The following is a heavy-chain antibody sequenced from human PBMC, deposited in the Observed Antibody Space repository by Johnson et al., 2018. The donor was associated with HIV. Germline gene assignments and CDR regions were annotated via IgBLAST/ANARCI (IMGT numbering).Heavy chain of an antibody. V-gene: IGHV3-11*04. D-gene: IGHD4-17*01. Sequence: QVQLVESGGGLVKPGGSLRLSCKASGFTLSDYFMSWIRQAPGKGLECISYISSSGSSIYYTDSLKGRFTISRDNAKNSLYLQMNSLKAEDTGVYYCARDSTPWGGEHVGYAFDLWGRGTLVTISS. J-gene: IGHJ3*01. CDR2: ISSSGSSI. CDR3: ARDSTPWGGEHVGYAFDL. CDR1: GFTLSDYF.